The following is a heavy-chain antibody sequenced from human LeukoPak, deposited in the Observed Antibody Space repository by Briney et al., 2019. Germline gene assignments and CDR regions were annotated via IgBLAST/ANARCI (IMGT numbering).Heavy chain of an antibody. CDR1: GYTLTELS. CDR2: FDPEDGET. D-gene: IGHD1-26*01. Sequence: GASVKVSCKVSGYTLTELSMRWVRQAPGKGLEWMGGFDPEDGETIYAQKFQGRVTMTEDTSTDTAYMELSSLRSEDTAVYYCATGPPDSGSYSFNVDYWGQGTLVTVSS. J-gene: IGHJ4*02. CDR3: ATGPPDSGSYSFNVDY. V-gene: IGHV1-24*01.